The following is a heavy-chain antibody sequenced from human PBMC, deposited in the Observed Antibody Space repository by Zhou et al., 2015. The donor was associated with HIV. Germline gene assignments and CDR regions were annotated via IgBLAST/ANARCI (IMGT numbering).Heavy chain of an antibody. Sequence: QVQLVQSGAEVKKPGSSVKVSCKASGGSNGISWVRQAPGQGLEWMGGIIPFSVTTNYAQKFQGRVTIIADESTSTVYMELRSLRFDDTAVYYCARSLGAYDGYWYFDLWGHGTLVTVSS. V-gene: IGHV1-69*12. CDR2: IIPFSVTT. D-gene: IGHD4-23*01. CDR3: ARSLGAYDGYWYFDL. CDR1: GGSNG. J-gene: IGHJ2*01.